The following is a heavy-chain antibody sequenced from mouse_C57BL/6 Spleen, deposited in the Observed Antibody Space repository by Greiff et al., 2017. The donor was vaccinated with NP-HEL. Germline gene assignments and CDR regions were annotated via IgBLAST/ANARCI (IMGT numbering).Heavy chain of an antibody. Sequence: EVQLQQSGPELVKPGASVKMSCKASGYTFTDYNMHWVKQSHGKSLEWIGYINPNNGGTNYNQKFKGKATLTVDTSSSTAYMQLSSLTSEDSAVYYCARWTGPYYFDYWGQGTTLTVSS. D-gene: IGHD4-1*01. CDR3: ARWTGPYYFDY. CDR1: GYTFTDYN. J-gene: IGHJ2*01. CDR2: INPNNGGT. V-gene: IGHV1-22*01.